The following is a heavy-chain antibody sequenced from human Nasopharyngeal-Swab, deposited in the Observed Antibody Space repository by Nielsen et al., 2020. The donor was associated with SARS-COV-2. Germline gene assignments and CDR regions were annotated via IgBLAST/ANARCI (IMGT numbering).Heavy chain of an antibody. Sequence: WFRLPPGYGPVWVSRINPVWSDTMSADSVRGRFAISRDNAKNMLYLQMNSLTVEDTAVYYCARDREGHNLSYHPLFDNWGQGTLVTVSS. CDR3: ARDREGHNLSYHPLFDN. D-gene: IGHD5-24*01. J-gene: IGHJ4*02. V-gene: IGHV3-74*03. CDR2: INPVWSDT.